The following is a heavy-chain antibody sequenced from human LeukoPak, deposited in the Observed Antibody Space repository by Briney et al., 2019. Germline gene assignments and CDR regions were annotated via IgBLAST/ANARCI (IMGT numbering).Heavy chain of an antibody. D-gene: IGHD2-21*02. V-gene: IGHV3-30*04. CDR2: ISYDGSNK. CDR3: ARDGVAYCGGDCYRYYFDF. Sequence: PGGSLRLSCAASGFTLNIFGFHWVRQAPGKGLGWVAVISYDGSNKYYADSVKGRFTISRDNSKDTLYLQMNSLRAEDTAVYYCARDGVAYCGGDCYRYYFDFWGQGTLVTVSS. J-gene: IGHJ4*02. CDR1: GFTLNIFG.